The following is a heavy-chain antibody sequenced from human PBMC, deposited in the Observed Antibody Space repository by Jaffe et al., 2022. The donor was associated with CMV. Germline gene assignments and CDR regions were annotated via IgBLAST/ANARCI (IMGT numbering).Heavy chain of an antibody. V-gene: IGHV3-66*01. J-gene: IGHJ4*02. CDR2: IYSGGST. CDR1: GFTVSSNY. D-gene: IGHD3-22*01. Sequence: EVQLVESGGGLVQPGGSLRLSCAASGFTVSSNYMSWVRQAPGKGLEWVSVIYSGGSTYYADSVKGRFTISRDNSKNTLYLQMNSLRAEDTAVYYCARKGSGYYYAVDYWGQGTLVTVSS. CDR3: ARKGSGYYYAVDY.